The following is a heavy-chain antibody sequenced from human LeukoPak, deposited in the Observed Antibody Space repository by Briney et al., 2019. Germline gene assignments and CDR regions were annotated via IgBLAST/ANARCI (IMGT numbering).Heavy chain of an antibody. CDR1: GFTFNGYS. V-gene: IGHV3-48*01. D-gene: IGHD4-17*01. J-gene: IGHJ2*01. CDR2: ITTSSSIL. CDR3: ARVRGPTVATWYFDL. Sequence: GGSLRLSCAVSGFTFNGYSIIWVRQAPGKGLEWISYITTSSSILYYADSVKGRFTVSRDNAKNSVYLQVNSLRVEDSSVYFCARVRGPTVATWYFDLWGRGTLVTVSP.